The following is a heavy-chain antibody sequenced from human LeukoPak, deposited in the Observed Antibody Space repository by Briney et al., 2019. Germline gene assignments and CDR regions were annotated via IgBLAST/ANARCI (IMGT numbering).Heavy chain of an antibody. CDR3: ARAPYPYGSGSHHYFDY. CDR1: GFTFSSYE. V-gene: IGHV3-21*01. CDR2: ISTSSHYI. Sequence: GGSLRLSCAASGFTFSSYEMNWVRQAPGKGLEWVSSISTSSHYIYYADSMKGRFTISRDNAKNSLYLQMSSLRAEDTAVYYCARAPYPYGSGSHHYFDYWGQGTLVTVSS. D-gene: IGHD3-10*01. J-gene: IGHJ4*02.